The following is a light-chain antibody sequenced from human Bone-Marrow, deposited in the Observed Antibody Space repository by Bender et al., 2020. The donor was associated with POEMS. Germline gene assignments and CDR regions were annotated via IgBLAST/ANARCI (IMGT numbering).Light chain of an antibody. CDR2: EGS. CDR3: QAWDSYTVV. V-gene: IGLV3-1*01. J-gene: IGLJ2*01. Sequence: SSDLTQPHSVSVSPGQTASITCSGDKLGDRSVSWYQQRPGQSPLLVIYEGSKRPSGIPERFSGSYSGGTATLTVSGTQAVDEADYYCQAWDSYTVVFGGGTKLTVL. CDR1: KLGDRS.